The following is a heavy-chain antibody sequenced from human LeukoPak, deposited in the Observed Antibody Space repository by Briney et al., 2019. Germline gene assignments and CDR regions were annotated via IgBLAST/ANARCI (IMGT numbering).Heavy chain of an antibody. CDR3: AGPAGGSATPYYFDY. CDR1: GFTFRNYE. J-gene: IGHJ4*02. CDR2: ISYDGSNK. D-gene: IGHD2-15*01. Sequence: GGSLRLSCAASGFTFRNYEMNWVRQAPGKGLEWVAVISYDGSNKYYADSVKGRFTISRDNSKDTLYLQMNSLRAEDTAVYYCAGPAGGSATPYYFDYWGQGTLVTVSS. V-gene: IGHV3-30*04.